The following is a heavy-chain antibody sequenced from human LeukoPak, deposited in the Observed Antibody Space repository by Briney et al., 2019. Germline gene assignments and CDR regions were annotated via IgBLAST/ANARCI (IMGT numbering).Heavy chain of an antibody. J-gene: IGHJ4*02. D-gene: IGHD3-3*01. CDR1: GFTFSSYW. Sequence: GGSLRLSCAASGFTFSSYWMHWVRHAPGKGLVWVSRINSDGSSTIYADSVKGRFTISRDNARNTLYLQMNSLRAEDTAVYYCARRGGDFWSGYFDYWGQGTLVTVSS. CDR2: INSDGSST. CDR3: ARRGGDFWSGYFDY. V-gene: IGHV3-74*01.